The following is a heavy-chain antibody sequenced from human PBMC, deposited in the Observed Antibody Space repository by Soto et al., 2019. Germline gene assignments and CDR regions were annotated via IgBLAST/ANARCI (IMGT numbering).Heavy chain of an antibody. CDR1: GFTFSTSA. V-gene: IGHV1-58*01. CDR2: IVGGSGNT. J-gene: IGHJ6*02. D-gene: IGHD1-26*01. Sequence: MQLVQSGPEVKKPGTSAKVSCKASGFTFSTSAVQWVRQARGQRPEWMGWIVGGSGNTNYAQNSQERVIITRDMSTSTVYMELSSLRSDDTAVYFCAARRSGLYAMDVWGQGTPVTVSS. CDR3: AARRSGLYAMDV.